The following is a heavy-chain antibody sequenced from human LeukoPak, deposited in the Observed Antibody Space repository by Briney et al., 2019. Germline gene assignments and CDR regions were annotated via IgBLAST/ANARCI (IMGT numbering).Heavy chain of an antibody. J-gene: IGHJ3*02. CDR1: RDSVSSNSGA. V-gene: IGHV6-1*01. Sequence: KTPQTLSLTCAISRDSVSSNSGAWNWIRQSPARGLGWLGRTYYRYKWYNDYAVSVKSRITINPEPSKNQFSLQLNSVTPEDTAVYYCARDRGLGTDFDAFDIWGQGRMVTVSS. CDR3: ARDRGLGTDFDAFDI. D-gene: IGHD7-27*01. CDR2: TYYRYKWYN.